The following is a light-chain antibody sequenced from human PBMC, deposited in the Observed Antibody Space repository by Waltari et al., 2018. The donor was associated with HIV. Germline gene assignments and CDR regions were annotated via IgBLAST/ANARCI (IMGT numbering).Light chain of an antibody. Sequence: SYELTQPPSVSVSPGPTARITCSGDALPNKSAYWFQQTSGQAPVVGIHEASKRPSGFLEGFSGSSSGTVATLTISGAQAEDEAVYHCYSLDYSGNHGVFGGGTTLTVL. CDR3: YSLDYSGNHGV. CDR1: ALPNKS. V-gene: IGLV3-10*01. CDR2: EAS. J-gene: IGLJ3*02.